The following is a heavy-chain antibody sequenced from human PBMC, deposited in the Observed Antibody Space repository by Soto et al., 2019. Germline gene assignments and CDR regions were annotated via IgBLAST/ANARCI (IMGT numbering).Heavy chain of an antibody. J-gene: IGHJ6*02. CDR2: ISAYNGNT. V-gene: IGHV1-18*01. D-gene: IGHD1-26*01. CDR1: GYTFTSYG. CDR3: ARDRAGLGVGAISGKREAYYYYGMDV. Sequence: ASVKVSCKASGYTFTSYGISWVRQAPGQGLEWMGWISAYNGNTNYAQKLQGRVTMTTDTSTSTAYMELRSLRSDDTAVYYCARDRAGLGVGAISGKREAYYYYGMDVWGQGTTVTVSS.